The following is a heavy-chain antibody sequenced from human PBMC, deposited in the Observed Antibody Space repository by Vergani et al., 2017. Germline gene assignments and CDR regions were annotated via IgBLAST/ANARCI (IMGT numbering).Heavy chain of an antibody. CDR1: DSSIMTNPY. J-gene: IGHJ6*02. Sequence: QVQLQESGPGLVKPSETLTLTCDVSDSSIMTNPYWGWFRQSPGKGLEWIGCIQNSGDTHYNSSLKSRVSISIVSSSKFSLSLTSVTAADTAIYYCARHRGSGGFFPSSYFYGMDVWGHGTTVTVSS. V-gene: IGHV4-38-2*01. CDR3: ARHRGSGGFFPSSYFYGMDV. CDR2: IQNSGDT. D-gene: IGHD3-10*01.